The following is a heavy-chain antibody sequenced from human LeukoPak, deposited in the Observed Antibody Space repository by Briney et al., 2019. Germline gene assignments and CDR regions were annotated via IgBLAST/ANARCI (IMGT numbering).Heavy chain of an antibody. D-gene: IGHD3-16*01. V-gene: IGHV1-2*02. J-gene: IGHJ4*02. CDR2: INPNSGGT. CDR1: GYTFTDYN. Sequence: ASVKVSCKASGYTFTDYNVYWVRQAPGQGLEWMGWINPNSGGTNYAQKFQGRVTMTRDTSISTAYMELSRLRSDDTAVYYCARDEHYDYVWGRLTHTCPDYWGQGTLVTVSS. CDR3: ARDEHYDYVWGRLTHTCPDY.